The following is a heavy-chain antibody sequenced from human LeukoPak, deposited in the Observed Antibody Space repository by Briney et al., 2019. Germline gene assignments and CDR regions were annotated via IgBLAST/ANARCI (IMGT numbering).Heavy chain of an antibody. CDR3: ARGYYYGSGSYSDY. J-gene: IGHJ4*02. D-gene: IGHD3-10*01. V-gene: IGHV4-38-2*02. CDR2: IYHSGST. Sequence: PSETPSLTCTVSGYSISSGYYWGWIRQPPGKGLEWIGSIYHSGSTYYNPSLKSRVTISVDTSKNQFSLKLSSVTAADTAVYYCARGYYYGSGSYSDYWGQGTLVTVSS. CDR1: GYSISSGYY.